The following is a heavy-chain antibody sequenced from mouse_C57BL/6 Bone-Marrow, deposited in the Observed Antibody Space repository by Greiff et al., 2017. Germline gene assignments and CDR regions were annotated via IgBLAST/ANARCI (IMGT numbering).Heavy chain of an antibody. V-gene: IGHV1-69*01. CDR3: ARAERGY. J-gene: IGHJ2*03. CDR1: GYTFTSYW. Sequence: VQLQQPGAELVMPGASVKLSCKASGYTFTSYWMHWVKQRPGQGLEWIGEIDPSDSYTNYNQKFKGKSTLTVDKSSSTAYMQLSSLTSEDSAVYDCARAERGYWGRGNSITVSA. CDR2: IDPSDSYT.